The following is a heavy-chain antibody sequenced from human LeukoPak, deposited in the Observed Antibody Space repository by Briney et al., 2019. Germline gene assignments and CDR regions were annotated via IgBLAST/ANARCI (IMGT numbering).Heavy chain of an antibody. V-gene: IGHV4-4*02. CDR3: ARVSSGSYYFDY. CDR1: GFTFSSYAM. Sequence: GSLRLSCAASGFTFSSYAMSWVRQPPGKGLEWIGEIYHSGSANYNPSLKSRVTISVDKSKNQFSLKLTSVTAADTAVYYCARVSSGSYYFDYWGQGTLVTVSS. D-gene: IGHD1-26*01. CDR2: IYHSGSA. J-gene: IGHJ4*02.